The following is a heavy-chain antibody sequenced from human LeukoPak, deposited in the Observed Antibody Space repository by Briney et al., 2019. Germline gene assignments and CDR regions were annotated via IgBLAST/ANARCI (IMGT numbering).Heavy chain of an antibody. V-gene: IGHV3-23*01. CDR3: AKHYYDSSGYYYYYYMDV. J-gene: IGHJ6*03. CDR1: GFTFSSYA. Sequence: GGSLRLSCAASGFTFSSYAMSWVRQAPGKGLEWVSAINGSGGSTYYADSVKGRFTISRDNSKNTLYLQMNSLRAEDTAVYYCAKHYYDSSGYYYYYYMDVWGKGTTVTVSS. CDR2: INGSGGST. D-gene: IGHD3-22*01.